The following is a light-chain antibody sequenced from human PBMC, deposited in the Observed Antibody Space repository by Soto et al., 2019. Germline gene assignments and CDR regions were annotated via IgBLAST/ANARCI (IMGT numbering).Light chain of an antibody. CDR3: QSYDSSLSGSVV. CDR2: DNI. Sequence: SVLTQPPSVSGVPGQRVTISCTGSSSNIGADYVVHWYQQLPGTAPKLLIYDNINRPSGVPDRFSGSKSGTSASLAITGLQADDEADYYCQSYDSSLSGSVVFGGGTKVTVL. V-gene: IGLV1-40*01. J-gene: IGLJ2*01. CDR1: SSNIGADYV.